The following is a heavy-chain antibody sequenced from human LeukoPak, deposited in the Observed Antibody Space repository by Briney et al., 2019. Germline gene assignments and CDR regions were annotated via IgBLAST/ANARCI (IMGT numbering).Heavy chain of an antibody. D-gene: IGHD2-15*01. CDR1: GGSISSYY. Sequence: SETLSLACTVSGGSISSYYWSWIRQPAGKGLEWIGRIYTSGSTNYNPSLKSRVTISVDTSKNQFSLKLSSVTAADTAVYYCASSGPCSGGSCLLYGMDVWGQGTTVTVSS. CDR2: IYTSGST. CDR3: ASSGPCSGGSCLLYGMDV. V-gene: IGHV4-4*07. J-gene: IGHJ6*02.